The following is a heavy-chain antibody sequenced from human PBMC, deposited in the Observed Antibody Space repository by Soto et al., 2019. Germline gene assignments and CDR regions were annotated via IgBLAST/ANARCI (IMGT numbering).Heavy chain of an antibody. CDR3: ARGDSTGYYPY. Sequence: SGPALVNPXQTLTLTCTLSGFSLATRGVGVGWIRQPPGKALEWLALIYWDDEKRYSPSLKNRLTITKDTSKNQVALTMTNMDPVDTATYYCARGDSTGYYPYWGQGTLVTVSS. CDR1: GFSLATRGVG. D-gene: IGHD3-22*01. V-gene: IGHV2-5*02. CDR2: IYWDDEK. J-gene: IGHJ4*02.